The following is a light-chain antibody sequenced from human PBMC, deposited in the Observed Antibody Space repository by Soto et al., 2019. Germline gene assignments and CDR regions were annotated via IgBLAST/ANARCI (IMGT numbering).Light chain of an antibody. J-gene: IGKJ3*01. CDR3: QLYGRTPFT. Sequence: EIVLTQSPGTLSLSPGERATLSCGASQSVNSKYLAWYQQKVGRAPRLLIHTTSIRATGIPDRFSGSGSGTDFTLTISRLEPEDFAVYYCQLYGRTPFTFGPGTKVDIK. V-gene: IGKV3-20*01. CDR1: QSVNSKY. CDR2: TTS.